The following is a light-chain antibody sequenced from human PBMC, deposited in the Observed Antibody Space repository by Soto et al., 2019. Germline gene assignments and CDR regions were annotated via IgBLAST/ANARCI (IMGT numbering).Light chain of an antibody. CDR1: QTINTY. CDR3: QQSYSFPRT. Sequence: DIQMTQSPSSLSASVGDRVTITCRASQTINTYLNWYQQKPAKAPSLLIYTSSNLQSGVPSRFSGSGSGTDFTLTISSLQPEDSATYYCQQSYSFPRTFGQGTKVEFK. CDR2: TSS. J-gene: IGKJ1*01. V-gene: IGKV1-39*01.